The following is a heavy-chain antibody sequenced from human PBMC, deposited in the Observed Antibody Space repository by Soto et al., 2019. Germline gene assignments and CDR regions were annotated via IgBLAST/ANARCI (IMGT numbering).Heavy chain of an antibody. CDR1: GFSLSTNEVG. CDR3: AHLPKTYGDYVKSYYFDY. Sequence: QITLKESGPTLVKPTQTLTLTCTFSGFSLSTNEVGVGWIRQPPGKALEWLALIYSDDHKRYSPSLQSRLTIAKDTSKNQVVLTMTNVDPVDTATYYCAHLPKTYGDYVKSYYFDYWGQGTLVTVSS. V-gene: IGHV2-5*02. J-gene: IGHJ4*02. CDR2: IYSDDHK. D-gene: IGHD4-17*01.